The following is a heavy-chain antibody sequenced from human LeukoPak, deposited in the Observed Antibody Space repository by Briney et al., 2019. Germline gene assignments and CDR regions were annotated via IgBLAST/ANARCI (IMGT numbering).Heavy chain of an antibody. V-gene: IGHV4-59*01. Sequence: PSETLSLTCTVSGGSISSYYWSWIRQPPGKGLEWIGYIYYSGSTNYNPSLKSRVTISVDTSKNQFSLKLSSVTAADTAVYYCARDRGYSYGYDYWGQGTLVTVSS. CDR3: ARDRGYSYGYDY. J-gene: IGHJ4*02. CDR1: GGSISSYY. CDR2: IYYSGST. D-gene: IGHD5-18*01.